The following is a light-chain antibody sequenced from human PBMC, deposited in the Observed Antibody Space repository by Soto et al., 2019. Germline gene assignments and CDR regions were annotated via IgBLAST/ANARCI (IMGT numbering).Light chain of an antibody. CDR3: SSYTSSNTWV. J-gene: IGLJ3*02. CDR2: EVS. Sequence: QSALTQPASVSGSPGQSIAISCTGTSSDVGGYNYVSWYQQYPGKAPKLMIFEVSNRPSGVSNRFSGSKSGNTASPTISGLQAEDEADYYCSSYTSSNTWVFGGGTKLTVL. V-gene: IGLV2-14*01. CDR1: SSDVGGYNY.